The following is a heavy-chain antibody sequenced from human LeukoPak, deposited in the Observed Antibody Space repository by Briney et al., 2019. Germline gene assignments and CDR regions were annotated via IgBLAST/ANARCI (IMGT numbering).Heavy chain of an antibody. CDR3: ARVQAECSGGSCYYNY. Sequence: VASVKVSCKASGYTFTGYYTHWVRQAPGQGLEWMGWINPNSGGTNYAQKFQGRVTMTRDTSISTAYMELSRLRSDDTAVYYCARVQAECSGGSCYYNYWGQGTLVTVSS. V-gene: IGHV1-2*02. D-gene: IGHD2-15*01. CDR1: GYTFTGYY. J-gene: IGHJ4*02. CDR2: INPNSGGT.